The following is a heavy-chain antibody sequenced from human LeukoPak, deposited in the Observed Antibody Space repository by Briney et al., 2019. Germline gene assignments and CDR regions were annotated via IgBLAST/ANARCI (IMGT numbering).Heavy chain of an antibody. CDR2: FDPEHGEI. J-gene: IGHJ3*02. Sequence: GASVTVSCKASGYMFNELSMHWVRQAPGKRLERMGGFDPEHGEIVYAENFQGRVTLTEDTFTETAYMDLSSLSSEDTAVYYCATDTADKNDGFDIWGQGTMVTVSS. V-gene: IGHV1-24*01. CDR1: GYMFNELS. D-gene: IGHD3-9*01. CDR3: ATDTADKNDGFDI.